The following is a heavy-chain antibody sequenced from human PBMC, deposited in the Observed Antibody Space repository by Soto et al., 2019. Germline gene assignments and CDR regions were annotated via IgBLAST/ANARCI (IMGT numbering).Heavy chain of an antibody. D-gene: IGHD4-17*01. J-gene: IGHJ6*02. CDR3: ARETYGDYGDYYYGMDV. CDR1: GFTFSSHG. CDR2: IWYDGSNK. V-gene: IGHV3-33*01. Sequence: QVQLVESGGGVVQPGRSLRLSCAASGFTFSSHGMHWVRQAPGKGLEWVAVIWYDGSNKYYADSAKGRFTITRDNSKNTLYLQMNSLRAEDTAVYYCARETYGDYGDYYYGMDVWGQGTTVTVAS.